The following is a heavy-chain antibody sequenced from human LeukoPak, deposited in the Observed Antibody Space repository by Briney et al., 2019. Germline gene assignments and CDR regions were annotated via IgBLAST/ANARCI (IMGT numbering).Heavy chain of an antibody. CDR1: GFTVSSNY. CDR3: AKVGPLTRHNRELGNYFDY. CDR2: IYSGGST. V-gene: IGHV3-66*01. Sequence: GGSLRLSCAASGFTVSSNYMSWVRQAPGKGLEWVSVIYSGGSTYYADSVKGRFTISRDNSKNTLYLQMNSLRAEDTAVYYCAKVGPLTRHNRELGNYFDYWGQGTLVTVSS. D-gene: IGHD1-1*01. J-gene: IGHJ4*02.